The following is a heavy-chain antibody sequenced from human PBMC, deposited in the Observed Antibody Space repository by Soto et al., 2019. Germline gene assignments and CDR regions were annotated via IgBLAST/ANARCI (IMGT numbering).Heavy chain of an antibody. V-gene: IGHV1-8*01. CDR2: MNPNSGNT. J-gene: IGHJ5*02. CDR1: GYTFTSYD. D-gene: IGHD6-19*01. Sequence: QVQLVQSGAEVKKAGASVKVSCKASGYTFTSYDINWVRQATGQGLEWMGWMNPNSGNTGYAQKFQGRVTMTRNTSICTAYMELRSLRSEDTAVYYCARGPDSSLNWFDPWGQGTLVTVSS. CDR3: ARGPDSSLNWFDP.